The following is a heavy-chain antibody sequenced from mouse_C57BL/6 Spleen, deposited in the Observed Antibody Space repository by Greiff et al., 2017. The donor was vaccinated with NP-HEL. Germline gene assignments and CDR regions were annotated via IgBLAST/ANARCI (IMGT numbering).Heavy chain of an antibody. D-gene: IGHD2-4*01. V-gene: IGHV1-26*01. Sequence: EVQLQQSGPELVKPGASVKISCKASGYTFTDYYMNWVKQSHGKSLEWIGDINPNNGGTSYNQKFKGKATLTVDKSSSTAYMELRSLTSEDSAVYYCARRGLYYDYDEGHAMDYWGQGTSVTVSS. CDR3: ARRGLYYDYDEGHAMDY. CDR2: INPNNGGT. J-gene: IGHJ4*01. CDR1: GYTFTDYY.